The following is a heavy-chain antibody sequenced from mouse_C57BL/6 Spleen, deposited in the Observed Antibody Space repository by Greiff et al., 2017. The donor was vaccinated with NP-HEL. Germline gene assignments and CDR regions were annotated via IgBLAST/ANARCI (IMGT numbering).Heavy chain of an antibody. V-gene: IGHV5-9*01. CDR2: ISGGGGNT. CDR3: ARYYYGSSYYAMDY. J-gene: IGHJ4*01. CDR1: GFTFSSYT. D-gene: IGHD1-1*01. Sequence: EVKLVESGGGLVKPGGSLKLSCAASGFTFSSYTMSWVRQTPEKRLEWVATISGGGGNTYYPDSVKGRFTISRDNAKNTLYLQMSSLRSEDTALYYCARYYYGSSYYAMDYWGQGTSVTVSS.